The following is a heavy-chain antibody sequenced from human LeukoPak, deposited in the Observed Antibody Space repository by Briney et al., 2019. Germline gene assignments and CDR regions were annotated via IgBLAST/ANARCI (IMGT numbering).Heavy chain of an antibody. J-gene: IGHJ3*02. CDR3: ARRRRRYSSLGDAFDI. CDR1: GGSFSGYY. D-gene: IGHD5-18*01. V-gene: IGHV4-34*01. CDR2: INHSGST. Sequence: PSETLSLTCAVYGGSFSGYYWSWIRQPPGKGLEWIGEINHSGSTNYNPSLKSRVTISVDTSKNQFSLKLSSVTAADTAVYYCARRRRRYSSLGDAFDIWGQRTTVPVSS.